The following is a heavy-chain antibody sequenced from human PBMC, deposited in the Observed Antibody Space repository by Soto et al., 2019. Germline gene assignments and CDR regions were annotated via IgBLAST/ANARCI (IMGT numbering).Heavy chain of an antibody. CDR1: GGSFSGYY. CDR2: INHSGNN. J-gene: IGHJ4*02. Sequence: QVQLQQWGAGLLKPSETLSLTCAVYGGSFSGYYWSWIRQPPGKGLEWTGEINHSGNNNYNPSLKSRVTRSVDTSKNQFSLKLSSVTAADTAVYYCALYGYCSSTSCYSINYWGQGTLVTVSS. D-gene: IGHD2-2*01. V-gene: IGHV4-34*01. CDR3: ALYGYCSSTSCYSINY.